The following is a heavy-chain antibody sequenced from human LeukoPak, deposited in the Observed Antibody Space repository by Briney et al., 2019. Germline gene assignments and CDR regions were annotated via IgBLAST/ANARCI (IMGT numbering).Heavy chain of an antibody. V-gene: IGHV3-30*02. CDR2: IRYDGSNK. J-gene: IGHJ4*02. Sequence: GGSLRLSCAASGFTFSSYGMHWVRQAPGKGLEWVAFIRYDGSNKYYADSVKGRFTISRDNSKNTLYLQMNSLRAEDTAVYYCAKVPSYSSSWCNYWGQGTLVTVSS. CDR3: AKVPSYSSSWCNY. D-gene: IGHD6-13*01. CDR1: GFTFSSYG.